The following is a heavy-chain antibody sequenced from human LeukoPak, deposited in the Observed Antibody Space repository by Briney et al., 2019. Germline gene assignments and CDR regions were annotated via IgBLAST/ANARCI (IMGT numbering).Heavy chain of an antibody. J-gene: IGHJ3*02. Sequence: PGGSLRLSCAASGFTLSSYSMNWVRQAPGKGLEWVSSISSSSSYIYYADSVKGRFTISRDNAKNSLYLQMNSLRAEDTAVYYCASGVVVVVAATPWAFDIWGQGTMVTVSS. CDR1: GFTLSSYS. D-gene: IGHD2-15*01. CDR2: ISSSSSYI. CDR3: ASGVVVVVAATPWAFDI. V-gene: IGHV3-21*01.